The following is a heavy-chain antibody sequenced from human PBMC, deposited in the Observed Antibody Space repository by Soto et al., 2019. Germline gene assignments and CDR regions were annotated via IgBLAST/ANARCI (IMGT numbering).Heavy chain of an antibody. CDR2: ITHRGST. CDR3: ARGPQQLAREQQPHDP. D-gene: IGHD6-13*01. CDR1: GGSFTSYY. V-gene: IGHV4-34*01. J-gene: IGHJ5*02. Sequence: SETLSLTCAVPGGSFTSYYWTWIRQPPEKGLEWIGEITHRGSTNYNPSLKSRVTMSVDTSKNQFSLKLTSVTAADTAVYSCARGPQQLAREQQPHDPWGQGTLVTVSS.